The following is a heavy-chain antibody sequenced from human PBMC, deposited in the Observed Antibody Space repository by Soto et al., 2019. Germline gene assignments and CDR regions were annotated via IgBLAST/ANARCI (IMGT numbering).Heavy chain of an antibody. V-gene: IGHV4-39*01. D-gene: IGHD5-12*01. CDR3: ARREGYSGYDY. CDR2: IYYSGST. CDR1: GGSISSSSYY. Sequence: PSETLSLTCTVSGGSISSSSYYWGWIRQPPGKGLEWIGSIYYSGSTYYNPSLKSRVTISVDTSKNQFSLKLSSVTAADTAVYYCARREGYSGYDYWGQGTLVTVSS. J-gene: IGHJ4*02.